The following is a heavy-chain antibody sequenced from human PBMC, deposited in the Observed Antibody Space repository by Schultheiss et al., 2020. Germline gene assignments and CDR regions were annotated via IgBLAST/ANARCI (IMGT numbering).Heavy chain of an antibody. CDR3: AKLEGYDFWSGYLAHYGMDV. CDR2: ISGSGGST. J-gene: IGHJ6*02. D-gene: IGHD3-3*01. Sequence: GGSLRLSCAASGFTFSSYGMHWVRQAPGKGLEWVSAISGSGGSTYYADSVKGRFTISRDNSKNTLYLQMNSLRAEDTAVYYCAKLEGYDFWSGYLAHYGMDVWGQGTTVTVSS. CDR1: GFTFSSYG. V-gene: IGHV3-23*01.